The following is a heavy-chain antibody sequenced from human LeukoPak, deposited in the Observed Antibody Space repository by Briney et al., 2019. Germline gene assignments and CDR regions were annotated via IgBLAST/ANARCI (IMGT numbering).Heavy chain of an antibody. V-gene: IGHV4-59*01. CDR2: IYYSGDT. Sequence: KPSETLSLTCTVSDGSISGYSWSWIRQPPGKGLEWIGYIYYSGDTNYNPSLKNRVTLSVDTSRNQLSLQLSSVTTADTAVYYCDRGPYGASISKWFDPWGQGTLVIVSS. J-gene: IGHJ5*02. CDR3: DRGPYGASISKWFDP. CDR1: DGSISGYS. D-gene: IGHD4/OR15-4a*01.